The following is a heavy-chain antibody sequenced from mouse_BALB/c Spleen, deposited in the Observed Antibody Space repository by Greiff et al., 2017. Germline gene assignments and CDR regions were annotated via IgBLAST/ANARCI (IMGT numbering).Heavy chain of an antibody. Sequence: QVQLQQSAAELARPGASVKMSCKASGYTFTSYTMHWVKQRPGQGLEWIGYINPSSGYTEYNQKFKDKTTLTADKSSSTAYMQLSSLTSEDSAVYYCARVNSLLRLNWYFDVWGAGTTVTVSS. D-gene: IGHD1-2*01. CDR1: GYTFTSYT. CDR2: INPSSGYT. CDR3: ARVNSLLRLNWYFDV. J-gene: IGHJ1*01. V-gene: IGHV1-4*02.